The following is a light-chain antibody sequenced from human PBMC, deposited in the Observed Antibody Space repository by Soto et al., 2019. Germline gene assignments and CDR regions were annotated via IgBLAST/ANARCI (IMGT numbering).Light chain of an antibody. J-gene: IGKJ1*01. CDR1: HSISPKY. Sequence: IVLTQSPGTLSLSPGERATLSCRASHSISPKYLAWYQQEPGQAPRLLIHGVSIRATGIPDRFSGSGSGTDFTLTISRLEPEDFALYYCQLYSGSPWTCGQGTKVEIK. V-gene: IGKV3-20*01. CDR3: QLYSGSPWT. CDR2: GVS.